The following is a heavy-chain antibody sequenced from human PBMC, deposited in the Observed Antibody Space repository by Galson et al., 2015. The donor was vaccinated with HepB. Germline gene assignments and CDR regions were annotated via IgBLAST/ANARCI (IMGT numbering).Heavy chain of an antibody. J-gene: IGHJ4*02. CDR2: ISYDGSNK. Sequence: SLRLSCAASGFTFSSYGVHWVRQAPGKGLEWVAVISYDGSNKYYADSVKGRFTISRDNSKNTLYLQMNSLRAEDTAVYYCAKDRPQAPSVDTAMASFDYWGQGTLVTVSS. V-gene: IGHV3-30*18. CDR3: AKDRPQAPSVDTAMASFDY. D-gene: IGHD5-18*01. CDR1: GFTFSSYG.